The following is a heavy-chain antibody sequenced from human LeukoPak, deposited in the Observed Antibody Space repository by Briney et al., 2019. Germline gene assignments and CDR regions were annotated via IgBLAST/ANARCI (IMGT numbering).Heavy chain of an antibody. V-gene: IGHV3-48*03. CDR2: ISSSGSTI. CDR1: GFTFSSYE. J-gene: IGHJ3*02. D-gene: IGHD3/OR15-3a*01. CDR3: ARTCRTVSLCDAFDI. Sequence: GGSLRLSCAASGFTFSSYEMNWVRQAPGKGLEWVSYISSSGSTIYYADSVKGRFTISRDNAKNSLYLQMNSLRAEDTAVYYCARTCRTVSLCDAFDIWGQGTMVTVSS.